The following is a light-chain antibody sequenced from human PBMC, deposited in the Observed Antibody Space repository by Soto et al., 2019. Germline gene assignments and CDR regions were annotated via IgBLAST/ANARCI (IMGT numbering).Light chain of an antibody. CDR1: QSVRSN. V-gene: IGKV3-15*01. J-gene: IGKJ3*01. CDR2: GAS. CDR3: QQYNNSLEIT. Sequence: EIVMTQSPATLSVSTGERATLSCRARQSVRSNLAWYQQKPGQAPRLLIYGASTRATGIPARFSGSGSGTEFTLTVSSLQSEDFAVYYCQQYNNSLEITFGPGTKVDIK.